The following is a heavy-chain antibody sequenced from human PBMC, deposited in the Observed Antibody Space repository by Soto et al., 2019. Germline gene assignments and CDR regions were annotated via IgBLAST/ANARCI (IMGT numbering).Heavy chain of an antibody. D-gene: IGHD6-19*01. Sequence: PSETLSLTCTVSGGSISSGYYWSWIRQHPVKGLEWIGYIYYSGNTYYNPSLKSRVSISLDTSKSQFSLKLDSVTAADTAVYYCATQGYSSGWEDYYYYYGMDVWGQGTTVTVSS. CDR3: ATQGYSSGWEDYYYYYGMDV. V-gene: IGHV4-31*03. CDR1: GGSISSGYY. J-gene: IGHJ6*02. CDR2: IYYSGNT.